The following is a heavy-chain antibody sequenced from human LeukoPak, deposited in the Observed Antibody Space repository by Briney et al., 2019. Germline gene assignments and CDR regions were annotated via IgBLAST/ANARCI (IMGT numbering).Heavy chain of an antibody. Sequence: SETLSLTCTVSGGSISSYYWSWIRQPPGKGLEWIGYIYYDESTNYNPSLKSRVTISVDTSKNQFSLKLSSVTAADTAVYYCARHRESWLHPFYFDYWGQGTLVTVSS. CDR2: IYYDEST. CDR3: ARHRESWLHPFYFDY. V-gene: IGHV4-59*08. CDR1: GGSISSYY. J-gene: IGHJ4*02. D-gene: IGHD5-12*01.